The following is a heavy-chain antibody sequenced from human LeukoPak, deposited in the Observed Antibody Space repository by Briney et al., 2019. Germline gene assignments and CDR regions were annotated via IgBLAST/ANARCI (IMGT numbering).Heavy chain of an antibody. D-gene: IGHD3-10*01. Sequence: GGSLRLSCETSGFTPNNAWMSWVRQAPGKGLEWVGRIKNKANGGTTDYAAPVQGRFFVSRDDSESTVYLQMNSLKTEDTAVYYCATDYQCRQREGSLCQFDYWGQGTLVTVSS. CDR3: ATDYQCRQREGSLCQFDY. CDR1: GFTPNNAW. CDR2: IKNKANGGTT. V-gene: IGHV3-15*01. J-gene: IGHJ4*01.